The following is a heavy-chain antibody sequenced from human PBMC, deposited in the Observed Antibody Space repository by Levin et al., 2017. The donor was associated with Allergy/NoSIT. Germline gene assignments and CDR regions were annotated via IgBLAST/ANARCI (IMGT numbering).Heavy chain of an antibody. Sequence: GESLKISCAASGFTFSSYGMHWVRQAPGKGLEWVAVISYDGSNKYYADSVKGRFTISRDNSKNTLYLQMNSLRAEDTAVYYCAKVLGGSYRSYWYFDLWGRGTLVTVSS. V-gene: IGHV3-30*18. CDR3: AKVLGGSYRSYWYFDL. CDR1: GFTFSSYG. D-gene: IGHD1-26*01. CDR2: ISYDGSNK. J-gene: IGHJ2*01.